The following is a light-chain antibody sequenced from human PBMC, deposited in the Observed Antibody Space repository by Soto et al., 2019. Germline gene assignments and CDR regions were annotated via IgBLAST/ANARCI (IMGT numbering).Light chain of an antibody. CDR3: QQYNSAPFT. J-gene: IGKJ3*01. CDR1: QGISNY. Sequence: DIRMTQSPSSLSASVGDRVTITCRASQGISNYLAWYQQKPGKVPMLLMYGASTLQSGVPSRFSGSGSGTDFTLTISSLQPEDVATYYCQQYNSAPFTFGPGTKVDIK. V-gene: IGKV1-27*01. CDR2: GAS.